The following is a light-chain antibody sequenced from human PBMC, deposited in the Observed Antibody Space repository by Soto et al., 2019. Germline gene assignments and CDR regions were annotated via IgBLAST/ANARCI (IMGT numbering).Light chain of an antibody. CDR3: FSYAGTSGV. V-gene: IGLV2-23*02. CDR2: EVT. Sequence: QSVLTQPASVSGSPGQSITISCTGTSNDVGGYNLVSWYQQHPGKAPKLIIYEVTKRPSGVSNRFSGSKSGNTASLTISGLQAEDEADYSCFSYAGTSGVFGTGTKVTVL. J-gene: IGLJ1*01. CDR1: SNDVGGYNL.